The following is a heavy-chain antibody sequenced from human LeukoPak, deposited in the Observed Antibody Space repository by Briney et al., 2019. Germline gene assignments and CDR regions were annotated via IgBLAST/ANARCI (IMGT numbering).Heavy chain of an antibody. V-gene: IGHV3-30*02. CDR2: IRYDGSNK. CDR3: ARTSYDAFDI. J-gene: IGHJ3*02. D-gene: IGHD1/OR15-1a*01. CDR1: GFTFSSYW. Sequence: GGSLRLSCAASGFTFSSYWMSWVRQAPGKGLEWVAFIRYDGSNKYYADSVKGRYTISRDNSKNTLYLQMNSLRAEDTAVYYCARTSYDAFDIWGQGTMVTVSS.